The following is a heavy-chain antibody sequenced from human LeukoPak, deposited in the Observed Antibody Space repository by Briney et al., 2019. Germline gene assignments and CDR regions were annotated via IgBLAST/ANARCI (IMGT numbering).Heavy chain of an antibody. Sequence: SETLSLTCTVSGGSISSSSYYWDWIRQPPGKGLEWIGSIYYSGSTYCNPSLKSRVTISVDTSKNQFSLKLSSVTAADTAVYYCASCSGWGLYYYYYMDVWGKGTTVTVSS. CDR2: IYYSGST. D-gene: IGHD6-19*01. CDR1: GGSISSSSYY. CDR3: ASCSGWGLYYYYYMDV. V-gene: IGHV4-39*07. J-gene: IGHJ6*03.